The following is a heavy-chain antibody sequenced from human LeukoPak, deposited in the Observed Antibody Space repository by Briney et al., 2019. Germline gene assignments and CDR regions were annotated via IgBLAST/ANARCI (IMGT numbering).Heavy chain of an antibody. Sequence: PSGTLSLTCTVSGDSISSRDWWSWVRQPPGKGLEWIGYIYYSGSTYYNPSLKSRVTISVDTSKNQFSLKLSSVTAADTAVYYCARTLSVEMATKPWGQGTLVTVSS. CDR2: IYYSGST. D-gene: IGHD5-24*01. J-gene: IGHJ5*02. CDR3: ARTLSVEMATKP. V-gene: IGHV4-30-4*01. CDR1: GDSISSRDW.